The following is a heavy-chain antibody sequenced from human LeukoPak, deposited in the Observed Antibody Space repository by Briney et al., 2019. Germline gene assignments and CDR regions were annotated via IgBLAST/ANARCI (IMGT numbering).Heavy chain of an antibody. CDR3: ARAPAVAGTHLYYFDY. V-gene: IGHV1-18*01. D-gene: IGHD6-19*01. CDR2: ISAYNGNT. CDR1: GYTFTSYG. J-gene: IGHJ4*02. Sequence: ASVKVSCKASGYTFTSYGISWVRQAPGQGLEWMGWISAYNGNTNYAQKLQGRVTMTTDTSTSTAYMELRSLRSDDTAVYYCARAPAVAGTHLYYFDYWGQGTLVTVSS.